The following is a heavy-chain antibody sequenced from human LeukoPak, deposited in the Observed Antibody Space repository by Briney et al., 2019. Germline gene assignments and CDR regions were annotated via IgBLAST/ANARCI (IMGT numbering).Heavy chain of an antibody. CDR3: ARGPYYDFWSGYSHQPPNYYYYYMDV. V-gene: IGHV1-69*05. J-gene: IGHJ6*03. CDR1: GYTFTGYY. D-gene: IGHD3-3*01. Sequence: SVKVSCKASGYTFTGYYMHWVRQAPGQGLEWMGGIIPIFGTANYAQKFQGRVTITTDESTSTAYMELSSLRSEDTAVYYCARGPYYDFWSGYSHQPPNYYYYYMDVWGKGTTVTVSS. CDR2: IIPIFGTA.